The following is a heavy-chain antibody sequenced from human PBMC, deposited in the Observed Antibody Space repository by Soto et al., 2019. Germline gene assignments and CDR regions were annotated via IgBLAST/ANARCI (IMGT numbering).Heavy chain of an antibody. CDR2: ISGSGGST. V-gene: IGHV3-23*01. Sequence: EVQLLESGGGLVQPGGSLRLSCAASGFTFSSYAMSWVRQAPGKGLEWVSAISGSGGSTYYADSVKGRFTISRDNSKNRLYLQMNRLRAEDTAVYYCAKDLRADYDFWSGYPNDAFDIWGQGTMVTVSS. J-gene: IGHJ3*02. CDR1: GFTFSSYA. CDR3: AKDLRADYDFWSGYPNDAFDI. D-gene: IGHD3-3*01.